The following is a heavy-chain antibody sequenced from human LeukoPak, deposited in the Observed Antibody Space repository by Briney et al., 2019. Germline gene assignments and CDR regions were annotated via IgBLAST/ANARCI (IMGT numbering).Heavy chain of an antibody. J-gene: IGHJ6*02. Sequence: GRSLRLSCSASGFTFDDYAMHWVRQAPGKGLEWVSGISWNSGSIGYADSVKGRFTISRDNAKNSLYLQMNSLRAEDTALYYCAKVRGSKVPSYYYGMDVWGQGTTVTVSS. V-gene: IGHV3-9*01. CDR3: AKVRGSKVPSYYYGMDV. D-gene: IGHD1-26*01. CDR1: GFTFDDYA. CDR2: ISWNSGSI.